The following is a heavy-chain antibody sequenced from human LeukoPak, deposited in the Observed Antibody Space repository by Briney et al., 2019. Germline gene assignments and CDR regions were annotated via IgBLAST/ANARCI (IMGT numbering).Heavy chain of an antibody. Sequence: SETLSLTCTVSGGSISSYYWSWIRQPPGKGLEGIGYIYYSGGTNYNPSLKSRVTISVDTSKNQFSLKLSSVTAADTAVYYCARGKRRITIFGVANNWFDPWGQGTLVTVSS. CDR2: IYYSGGT. CDR1: GGSISSYY. D-gene: IGHD3-3*01. CDR3: ARGKRRITIFGVANNWFDP. V-gene: IGHV4-59*01. J-gene: IGHJ5*02.